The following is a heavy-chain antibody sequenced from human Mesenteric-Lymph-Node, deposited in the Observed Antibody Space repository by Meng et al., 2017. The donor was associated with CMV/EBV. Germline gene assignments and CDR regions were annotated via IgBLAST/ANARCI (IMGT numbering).Heavy chain of an antibody. CDR3: ARVLPAFYYDTSAYPLDY. Sequence: GGSLRLSCAASGFTFSSYAMHWVRQAPGKGLEWVAVISYDGSNKYYADSVKGRFTLSRDNARNTIYLQMNSLRAEDTAVYYCARVLPAFYYDTSAYPLDYWGQGTLVTVSS. CDR2: ISYDGSNK. J-gene: IGHJ4*02. V-gene: IGHV3-30*04. D-gene: IGHD3-22*01. CDR1: GFTFSSYA.